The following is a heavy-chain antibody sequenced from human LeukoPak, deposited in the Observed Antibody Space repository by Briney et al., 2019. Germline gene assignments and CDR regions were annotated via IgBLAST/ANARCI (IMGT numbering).Heavy chain of an antibody. J-gene: IGHJ1*01. CDR3: ARRRYYDGSGYLD. Sequence: SETLSLTCLVSGDSIRSSNYYWDWIRQPPGKGLEWIGSIYYSGRTYYNSSLKSRVSMSVDTTKNQFSLRLTSMTAADIAVYYCARRRYYDGSGYLDWGQGTLVIVS. CDR2: IYYSGRT. CDR1: GDSIRSSNYY. D-gene: IGHD3-22*01. V-gene: IGHV4-39*01.